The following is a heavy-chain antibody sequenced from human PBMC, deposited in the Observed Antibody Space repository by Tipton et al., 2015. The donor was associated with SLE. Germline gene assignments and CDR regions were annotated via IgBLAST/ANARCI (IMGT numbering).Heavy chain of an antibody. CDR2: ISGSGGST. D-gene: IGHD3-22*01. CDR1: GFTFGSYA. CDR3: ARASDMYYYDSSGSFDY. V-gene: IGHV3-23*01. J-gene: IGHJ4*02. Sequence: SLRLSCAASGFTFGSYAMSWVRQAPGKGLEWVSAISGSGGSTYYADSVKGRFTISRDNSKNTLYLQRNSLRAEDTAVYYCARASDMYYYDSSGSFDYWGQGTLVTVSS.